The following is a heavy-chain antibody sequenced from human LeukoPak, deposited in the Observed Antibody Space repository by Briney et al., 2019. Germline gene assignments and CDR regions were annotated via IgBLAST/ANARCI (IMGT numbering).Heavy chain of an antibody. CDR3: TTDYGDYDGRDYFDY. J-gene: IGHJ4*02. D-gene: IGHD4-17*01. Sequence: GGSLRLSCAASGFTFSSYAMSWVRQAPGKGLEWVGRIKSKTDGGTTDYAAPVKGRFTISRDDSKNTLYLQMNSLKTEDTAVYYCTTDYGDYDGRDYFDYWGQGTLVTVSS. CDR1: GFTFSSYA. CDR2: IKSKTDGGTT. V-gene: IGHV3-15*01.